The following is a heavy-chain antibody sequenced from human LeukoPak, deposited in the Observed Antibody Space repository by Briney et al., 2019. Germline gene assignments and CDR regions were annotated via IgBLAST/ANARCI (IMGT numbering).Heavy chain of an antibody. J-gene: IGHJ4*02. Sequence: KPSETLSLTCAVSGYSISSVYYWGWIRLPPVKGLEWIRSIYHSGSTYYNPSLKSRVTISVDTCKNQCSLKLNSVTAADTAVYYCARDPYYYDSSGYPFVHWGEGTLVSVSS. D-gene: IGHD3-22*01. CDR1: GYSISSVYY. V-gene: IGHV4-38-2*02. CDR2: IYHSGST. CDR3: ARDPYYYDSSGYPFVH.